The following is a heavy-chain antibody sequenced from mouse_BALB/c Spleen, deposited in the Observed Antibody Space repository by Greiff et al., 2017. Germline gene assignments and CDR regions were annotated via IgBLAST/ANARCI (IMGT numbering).Heavy chain of an antibody. CDR1: GYTFTSYW. D-gene: IGHD2-1*01. CDR3: ARSDPIYSDGFAY. J-gene: IGHJ3*01. CDR2: INPSTGYT. V-gene: IGHV1-7*01. Sequence: QLQQSGAELAKPGASVKMSCKASGYTFTSYWMHWVKQRPGQGLEWIGYINPSTGYTEYNQKFKDKATLTADKSSSTAYMQLSSLTSEDSAVYYCARSDPIYSDGFAYWGQGTLVTVSA.